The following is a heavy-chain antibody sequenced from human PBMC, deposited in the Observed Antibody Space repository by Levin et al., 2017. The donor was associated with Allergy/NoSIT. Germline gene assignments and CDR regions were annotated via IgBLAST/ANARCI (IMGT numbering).Heavy chain of an antibody. CDR1: GYTFTGYY. Sequence: ASVKVSCKASGYTFTGYYMQWVRQAPGQGLEWMGRINPNSGGTNYAQKFQGRVTMTRDTSISTAYMELSRLRSDDTAVYYCATDYRNYLGLDYWGQGTLVTVSS. D-gene: IGHD4-11*01. CDR3: ATDYRNYLGLDY. CDR2: INPNSGGT. V-gene: IGHV1-2*06. J-gene: IGHJ4*02.